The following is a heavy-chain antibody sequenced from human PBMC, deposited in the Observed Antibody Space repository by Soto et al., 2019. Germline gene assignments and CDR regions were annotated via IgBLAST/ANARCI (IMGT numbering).Heavy chain of an antibody. CDR3: ADRGYDSRGYRYFQL. CDR2: IYLDDDK. Sequence: QITLKESGPTLVKPTQTVTLTCTLSGLSLSTSGVGVGWIRQPPGKALEWLALIYLDDDKRYNPSLKSRLTVTKDTSKTQVVLTMTNMDPVDTATYYCADRGYDSRGYRYFQLWGQGPLVTVSS. V-gene: IGHV2-5*02. D-gene: IGHD3-22*01. J-gene: IGHJ1*01. CDR1: GLSLSTSGVG.